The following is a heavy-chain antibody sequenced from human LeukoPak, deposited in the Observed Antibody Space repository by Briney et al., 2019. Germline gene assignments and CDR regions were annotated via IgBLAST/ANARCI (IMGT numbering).Heavy chain of an antibody. D-gene: IGHD7-27*01. CDR2: INHSGST. V-gene: IGHV4-39*07. CDR3: ARKGPLTGDAEAFDI. Sequence: SETLSLTCTVSGGSISSSYYYWGWIRQPPGKGLEWIGEINHSGSTNYNPSLKSRVTISVDTSKNQFSLKLSSVTAADTAVYYCARKGPLTGDAEAFDIWGQGTMVTVSS. CDR1: GGSISSSYYY. J-gene: IGHJ3*02.